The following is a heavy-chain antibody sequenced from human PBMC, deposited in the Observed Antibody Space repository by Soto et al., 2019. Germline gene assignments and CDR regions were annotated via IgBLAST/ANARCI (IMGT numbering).Heavy chain of an antibody. D-gene: IGHD3-22*01. J-gene: IGHJ4*02. CDR2: IRSKAYGGTT. CDR1: GFTFGDYA. Sequence: SLRLSCTASGFTFGDYAMSWFRQAPGKGLEWVGFIRSKAYGGTTEYAASVKGRFTISRDDSKSIAYLQMNSLKTEDTAVYYCTRTLDYDSSGYYRPHFDYWGQGTLVTVSS. CDR3: TRTLDYDSSGYYRPHFDY. V-gene: IGHV3-49*03.